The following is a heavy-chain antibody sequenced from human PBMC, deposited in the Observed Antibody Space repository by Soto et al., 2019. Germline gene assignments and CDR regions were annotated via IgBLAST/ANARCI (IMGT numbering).Heavy chain of an antibody. V-gene: IGHV3-11*01. D-gene: IGHD6-19*01. J-gene: IGHJ5*02. CDR2: ISKDSGRAT. Sequence: PVGSPRLSFAASGFIFRDWFLSWNRQAPGKGLEWISYISKDSGRATRYADSVKGRFTISRDNAKNSLFLQMTNMDPVDTATYYCAHRRGIAVTGSAGWFDPWGQGTPVTVSS. CDR1: GFIFRDWF. CDR3: AHRRGIAVTGSAGWFDP.